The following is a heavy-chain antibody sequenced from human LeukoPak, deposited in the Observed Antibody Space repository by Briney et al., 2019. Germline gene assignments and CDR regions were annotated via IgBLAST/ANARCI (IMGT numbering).Heavy chain of an antibody. J-gene: IGHJ4*02. D-gene: IGHD6-19*01. V-gene: IGHV1-46*01. Sequence: ASVKVSCKASGYSSTTYYMHWVRQAPGQGLEWMGIIKPSGGSTSYAQKFQDRVTTTRDTSTSTVYMELSSLRSEDTAVYYCARVHDSDWYFDYWGQGTLVTVSS. CDR1: GYSSTTYY. CDR2: IKPSGGST. CDR3: ARVHDSDWYFDY.